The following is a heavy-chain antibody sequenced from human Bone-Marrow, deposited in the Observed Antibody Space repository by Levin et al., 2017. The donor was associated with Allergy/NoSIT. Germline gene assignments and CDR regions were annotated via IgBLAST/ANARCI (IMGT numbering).Heavy chain of an antibody. CDR2: ISYDGSNK. J-gene: IGHJ6*02. Sequence: GGSLRLSCAASGFTFSSYGMHWVRQAPGKGLEWVAVISYDGSNKYYADSVKGRFTISRDNSKNTLYLQMNSLRAEDTAVYYCAKDDRRQPYYYYYYGMDGRGQGTTVTVSS. CDR1: GFTFSSYG. V-gene: IGHV3-30*18. CDR3: AKDDRRQPYYYYYYGMDG. D-gene: IGHD1-14*01.